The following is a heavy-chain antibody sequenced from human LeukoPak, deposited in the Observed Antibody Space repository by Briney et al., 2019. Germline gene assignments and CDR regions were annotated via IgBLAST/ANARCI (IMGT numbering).Heavy chain of an antibody. CDR1: GGSFSGYY. V-gene: IGHV4-34*01. CDR2: INHSGST. Sequence: PSETLSLTCAVYGGSFSGYYWSWIRQPPGKGLEWIGEINHSGSTNYNPSLKSRVTISVDTSKNQFSLKLSSVTAADTAVYYCARGRFGSSSWYVRLYMDVWGKGTTVTVSS. J-gene: IGHJ6*03. D-gene: IGHD6-13*01. CDR3: ARGRFGSSSWYVRLYMDV.